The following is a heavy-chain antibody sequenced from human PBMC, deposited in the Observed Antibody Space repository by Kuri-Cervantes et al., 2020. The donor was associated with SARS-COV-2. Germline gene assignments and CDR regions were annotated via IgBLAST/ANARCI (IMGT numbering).Heavy chain of an antibody. Sequence: GGSLRLSCAASGFTFDDYGMSWARQAPGKGLEWVSAISGSGGSTYYADSVKGRFTISRDNSKNTLYLQMNSLRAEDTAVYYCARGGYYYDHAYYFDYWGQGTLVTVSS. J-gene: IGHJ4*02. CDR1: GFTFDDYG. CDR3: ARGGYYYDHAYYFDY. D-gene: IGHD3-22*01. V-gene: IGHV3-23*01. CDR2: ISGSGGST.